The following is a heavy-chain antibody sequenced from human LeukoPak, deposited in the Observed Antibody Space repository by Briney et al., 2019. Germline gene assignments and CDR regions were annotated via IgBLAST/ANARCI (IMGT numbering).Heavy chain of an antibody. CDR1: GFTVSSHY. Sequence: PGGSLRLSCAVSGFTVSSHYMSWVRQAPGKGLEWVSVIFSGGNTFHADFVKGRFTISRDTSKNTLYLQMDSLRAEDTAVYYCTRVYSWGLEGYFDYWAREPWSPSPQ. V-gene: IGHV3-53*01. CDR3: TRVYSWGLEGYFDY. D-gene: IGHD2-21*01. J-gene: IGHJ4*02. CDR2: IFSGGNT.